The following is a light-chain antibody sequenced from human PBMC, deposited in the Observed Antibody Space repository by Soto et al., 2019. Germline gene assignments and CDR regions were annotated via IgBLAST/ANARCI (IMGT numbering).Light chain of an antibody. CDR2: EVN. V-gene: IGLV2-8*01. CDR1: SSDIGEYNF. CDR3: SSYAGNKNLV. J-gene: IGLJ2*01. Sequence: QSALTQPPSASGSPGQSVTISCTGSSSDIGEYNFVSWYQHLPGKAPKLMNYEVNKRPSGVPDRFSGSKSGNTASLTISGLQAEDEADYHCSSYAGNKNLVFGGGTKLTVL.